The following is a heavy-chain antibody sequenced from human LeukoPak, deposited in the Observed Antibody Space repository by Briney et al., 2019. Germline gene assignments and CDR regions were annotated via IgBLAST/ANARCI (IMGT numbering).Heavy chain of an antibody. D-gene: IGHD3-16*01. CDR3: ARLITAFQAFDS. CDR1: GGSITSTNYY. V-gene: IGHV4-39*01. Sequence: SETLSLTCTVSGGSITSTNYYWGWIRLPPGKGLEWIGSIYYSGTTYYNPSLKSRVTISVDTSKNQFSLKLSSVTAADTAVYYCARLITAFQAFDSWGQGTLVTVSS. J-gene: IGHJ4*02. CDR2: IYYSGTT.